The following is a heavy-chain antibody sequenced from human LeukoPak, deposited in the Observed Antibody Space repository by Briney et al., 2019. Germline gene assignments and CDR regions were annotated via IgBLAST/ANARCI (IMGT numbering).Heavy chain of an antibody. J-gene: IGHJ6*03. CDR2: INHSGST. D-gene: IGHD3-10*01. V-gene: IGHV4-34*01. Sequence: PSETLSLTCAVYGGSFSGCYWSWIRQSPGKGLEWIGEINHSGSTNYNPSLKSRVTISVDTSKNQFSLKLSSVTAADTAVYYCARGPTHYYGSGSYYNRAPYYYMDVWGKGTTVTVSS. CDR3: ARGPTHYYGSGSYYNRAPYYYMDV. CDR1: GGSFSGCY.